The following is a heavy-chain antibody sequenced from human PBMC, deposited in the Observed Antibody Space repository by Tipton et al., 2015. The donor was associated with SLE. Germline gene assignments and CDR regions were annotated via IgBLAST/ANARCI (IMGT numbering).Heavy chain of an antibody. D-gene: IGHD5-24*01. J-gene: IGHJ3*02. CDR2: INHSGST. Sequence: TLSLTCAVYGGAFSGYYWSWIRQPPGKGLEWIGEINHSGSTNYNPSLKSRVTIPVDTSKNQFSLKLSSVTAADTAVYYCARPVEMATIGAFDIWGQGTMVTVSS. V-gene: IGHV4-34*01. CDR1: GGAFSGYY. CDR3: ARPVEMATIGAFDI.